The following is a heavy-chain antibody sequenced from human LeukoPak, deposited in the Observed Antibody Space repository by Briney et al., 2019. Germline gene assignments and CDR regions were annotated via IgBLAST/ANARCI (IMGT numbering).Heavy chain of an antibody. D-gene: IGHD4-11*01. CDR2: FYYSGST. Sequence: PSETLSLTCTVSGGSISSYYWSWIRQPPGKGLEWIGYFYYSGSTKYNPSLKSRVTISVDTPKNQFFLKLTSVTAADTAVYYCARGDYTNYNWFDPWGQGTLVTVSP. V-gene: IGHV4-59*01. CDR3: ARGDYTNYNWFDP. CDR1: GGSISSYY. J-gene: IGHJ5*02.